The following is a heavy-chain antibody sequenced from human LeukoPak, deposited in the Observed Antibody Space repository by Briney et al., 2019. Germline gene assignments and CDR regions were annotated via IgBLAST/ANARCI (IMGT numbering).Heavy chain of an antibody. CDR2: MYSGGSA. Sequence: GGSLRLSCAASGFTVNSKYMSWVRQAPGKGLEWLSVMYSGGSAYYADSVRGRFTISRDNSKNTLYLQMSSLRAEDTAVYYCARGYSYGYSAFDIWGQGTMVTVSS. CDR1: GFTVNSKY. J-gene: IGHJ3*02. V-gene: IGHV3-53*01. CDR3: ARGYSYGYSAFDI. D-gene: IGHD5-18*01.